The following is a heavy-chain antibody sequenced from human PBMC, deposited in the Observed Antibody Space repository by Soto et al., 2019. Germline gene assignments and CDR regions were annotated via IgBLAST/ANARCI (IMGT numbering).Heavy chain of an antibody. CDR1: ACTFRPYA. CDR3: ACDPYYYVSGY. V-gene: IGHV3-23*01. Sequence: GGALRLSCAASACTFRPYAITWVRQAPGKGLEWVSIISSSGDGTYYVDSVKGRFTISRDYSRNTLNLQMNSLRAEDTVVYYCACDPYYYVSGYWGQGTLVPVSS. J-gene: IGHJ4*01. D-gene: IGHD3-10*01. CDR2: ISSSGDGT.